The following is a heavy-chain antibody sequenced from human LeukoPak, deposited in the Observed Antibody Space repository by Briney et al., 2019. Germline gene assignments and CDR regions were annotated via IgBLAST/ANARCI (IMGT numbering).Heavy chain of an antibody. CDR1: GFSFSSYA. J-gene: IGHJ6*02. CDR2: ISYDGNNK. V-gene: IGHV3-30-3*01. Sequence: GGFLRLSCAPSGFSFSSYAMHWVRQAPGKGLEWVAVISYDGNNKYYADSVKGRFTISRDNSKSTLFLQMNSLRAEDTAVYYCARDQWLAYYYHGMDVWGQGTTVTVSS. CDR3: ARDQWLAYYYHGMDV. D-gene: IGHD6-19*01.